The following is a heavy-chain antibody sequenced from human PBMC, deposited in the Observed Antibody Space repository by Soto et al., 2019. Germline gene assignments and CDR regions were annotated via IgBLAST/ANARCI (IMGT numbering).Heavy chain of an antibody. CDR2: IYYSGST. D-gene: IGHD2-2*01. V-gene: IGHV4-31*03. CDR1: GGSISSGGYY. Sequence: QVQLQESGPGLVKPSQTLSLTCTVSGGSISSGGYYWSWIRQHPGKGLEWIGYIYYSGSTYYNPSLKSRVTISVDTSKNQFSLKLGSVTAADTAVYYCARGGWVVPAAIPNWFDPWGQGTLVTVSS. J-gene: IGHJ5*02. CDR3: ARGGWVVPAAIPNWFDP.